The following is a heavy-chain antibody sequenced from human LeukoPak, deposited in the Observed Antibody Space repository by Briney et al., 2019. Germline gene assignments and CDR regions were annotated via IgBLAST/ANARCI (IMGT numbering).Heavy chain of an antibody. CDR1: GFSLSTSGVG. CDR2: IYWNDDK. D-gene: IGHD3-10*01. J-gene: IGHJ4*02. Sequence: SGPTLVKPTQTLTLTCTFSGFSLSTSGVGVGWIRQPPGKALEWLALIYWNDDKRYSPSLKSRLTITKDTSKNQVVLTMINMDPVDTATYYCARFITMVRGVIQRDFDYWGQGTLVTVSS. V-gene: IGHV2-5*01. CDR3: ARFITMVRGVIQRDFDY.